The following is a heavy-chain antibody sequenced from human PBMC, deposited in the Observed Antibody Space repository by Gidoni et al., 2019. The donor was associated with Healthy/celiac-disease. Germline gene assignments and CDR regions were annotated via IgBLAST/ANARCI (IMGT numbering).Heavy chain of an antibody. CDR3: ARDERYNWNYDYYYGMDV. D-gene: IGHD1-20*01. CDR2: ISAYNGNT. CDR1: GYTFTSYG. J-gene: IGHJ6*02. Sequence: QVQLVQSGAEVKKPGASVKVSCKASGYTFTSYGISWVRQAPGQGLEWMGWISAYNGNTNYVQKLQGRVTMTTDTSTSTAYMELRSLRSDDTAVYYCARDERYNWNYDYYYGMDVWGQGTTVTVSS. V-gene: IGHV1-18*01.